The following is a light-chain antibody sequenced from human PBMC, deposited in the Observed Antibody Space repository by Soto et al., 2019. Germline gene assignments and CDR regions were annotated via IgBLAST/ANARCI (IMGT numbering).Light chain of an antibody. V-gene: IGKV3-11*01. J-gene: IGKJ4*01. CDR1: QSVNSY. CDR3: QQRSSWPLLT. Sequence: EIVLTQSPATLSLSPGERATLSYRASQSVNSYLAWYQQKPGQAPRLLIYDASNRATGIPARFSGGGSGTDFTLTISSLEPEDFAIYYCQQRSSWPLLTFGGGTKVEIK. CDR2: DAS.